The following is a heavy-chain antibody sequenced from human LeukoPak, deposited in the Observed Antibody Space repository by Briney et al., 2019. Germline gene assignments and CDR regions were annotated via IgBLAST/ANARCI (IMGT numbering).Heavy chain of an antibody. J-gene: IGHJ6*03. Sequence: PGGSLRLSCAASGFTFSSYWMHWVREAPRKGLVWVSRINSDGSSTSYADSVKGRFTISRDNAKNTLYLQMNSLRAEDTAVYYCARASYGDYYYYYYMDVWGKGTTVTVSS. CDR3: ARASYGDYYYYYYMDV. D-gene: IGHD4-17*01. V-gene: IGHV3-74*01. CDR1: GFTFSSYW. CDR2: INSDGSST.